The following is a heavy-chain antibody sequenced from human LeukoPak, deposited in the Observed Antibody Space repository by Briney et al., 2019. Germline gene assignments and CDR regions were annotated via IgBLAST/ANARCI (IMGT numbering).Heavy chain of an antibody. Sequence: GASVKVSCKASGYTFTSYGTSWVRQAPGQGLEWMGWISAYNGNTNYAQKLQGRVTITRDTSASTAYMELSSLRSEDTAVYYCARDSLRYFDWLLRGAGFDPWGQGTLVAVSS. CDR3: ARDSLRYFDWLLRGAGFDP. J-gene: IGHJ5*02. CDR1: GYTFTSYG. V-gene: IGHV1-18*01. D-gene: IGHD3-9*01. CDR2: ISAYNGNT.